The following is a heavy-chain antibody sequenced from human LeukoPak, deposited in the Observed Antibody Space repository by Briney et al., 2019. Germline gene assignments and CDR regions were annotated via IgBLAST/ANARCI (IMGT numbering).Heavy chain of an antibody. J-gene: IGHJ6*03. V-gene: IGHV1-69*01. CDR2: IIPIFGTA. Sequence: GSSVKVSCKASGGTFSSYAISWVRQAPGQGLEWMGGIIPIFGTANYAQKFQGRVTITADESTSTAYMELSSLRSEDTAVYYCARGEGARYYYYYMDVWGKGTTVTVSS. CDR3: ARGEGARYYYYYMDV. CDR1: GGTFSSYA. D-gene: IGHD1-26*01.